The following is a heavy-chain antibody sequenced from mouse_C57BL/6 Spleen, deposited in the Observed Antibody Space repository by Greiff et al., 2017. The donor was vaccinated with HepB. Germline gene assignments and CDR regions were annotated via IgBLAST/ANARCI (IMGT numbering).Heavy chain of an antibody. V-gene: IGHV5-9-1*02. J-gene: IGHJ1*03. D-gene: IGHD2-5*01. Sequence: EVQLVESGEGLVKPGGSLKLSCAASGFTFSSYAMSWVRQTPEKRLEWVAYISSGGDYIYYADTVKGRFTISRDNARNNLYLQMSSLKSEETAMYYCTRDKAYSNHFDVWGTGTTVTVSS. CDR3: TRDKAYSNHFDV. CDR1: GFTFSSYA. CDR2: ISSGGDYI.